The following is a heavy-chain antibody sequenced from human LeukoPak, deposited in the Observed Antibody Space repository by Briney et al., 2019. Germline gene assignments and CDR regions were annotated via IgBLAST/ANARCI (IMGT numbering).Heavy chain of an antibody. Sequence: PGGSLRLSCAASGFTFSSYGMNWVRQAPGKGLEWVSSISSSSSYIYYADSVKGRFTISRDNAKNSLYLQMNSLRAEDTAVYYCARVSRAAFDIWGQGTMVTVSS. CDR1: GFTFSSYG. J-gene: IGHJ3*02. CDR3: ARVSRAAFDI. V-gene: IGHV3-21*01. CDR2: ISSSSSYI.